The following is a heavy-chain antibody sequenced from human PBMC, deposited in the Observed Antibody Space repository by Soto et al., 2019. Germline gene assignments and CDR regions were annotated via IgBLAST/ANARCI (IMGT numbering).Heavy chain of an antibody. CDR1: GYTFTSYG. J-gene: IGHJ5*02. CDR3: ARDRNYDFWSGPYWFDP. Sequence: GASVKVSCKASGYTFTSYGISWVRQAPGQGLEWMGWISAYNGNTNYAQKLQGRVTMTTDTSTSTAYMELRSLRSDDTAVYYCARDRNYDFWSGPYWFDPWGQGTLVTV. V-gene: IGHV1-18*01. CDR2: ISAYNGNT. D-gene: IGHD3-3*01.